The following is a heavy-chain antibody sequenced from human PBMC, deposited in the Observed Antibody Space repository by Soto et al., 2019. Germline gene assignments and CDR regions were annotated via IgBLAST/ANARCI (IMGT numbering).Heavy chain of an antibody. Sequence: PGGVLRLSCAASGFTISRYWMHWVRQAPGKGLVWVSRIKSDGSIRNYADPMEGRFTNSRDTANNTVYLQMNNLRAADTAMYYCARDPDPRRNWSDPWGQGTMVT. J-gene: IGHJ5*02. CDR3: ARDPDPRRNWSDP. CDR2: IKSDGSIR. CDR1: GFTISRYW. V-gene: IGHV3-74*01.